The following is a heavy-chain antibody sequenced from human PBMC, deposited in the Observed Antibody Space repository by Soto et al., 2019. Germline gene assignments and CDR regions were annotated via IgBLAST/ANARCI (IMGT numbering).Heavy chain of an antibody. CDR3: TRDSGCGGDCYENYFDY. CDR2: IKSKTYGGTT. Sequence: PGGSLRLSCTASGCTFGDYAMSWFRQAPGKGLEWVGFIKSKTYGGTTEYAASVKGRFAISRDDSKSIAYLQMNSLKTEDTAVYYCTRDSGCGGDCYENYFDYWGQGTLVTVSS. J-gene: IGHJ4*02. V-gene: IGHV3-49*03. CDR1: GCTFGDYA. D-gene: IGHD2-21*02.